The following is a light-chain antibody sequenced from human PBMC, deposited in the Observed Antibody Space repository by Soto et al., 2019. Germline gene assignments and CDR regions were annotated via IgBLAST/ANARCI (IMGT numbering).Light chain of an antibody. Sequence: DVVMTQSPLSLPVTLGQPASISCRSSQSLVYSDGDTYLNWFQQRPGQSPRRLIYKVSSRDSGVPDRFSGSGSGTDFTLKISRVEADDVGVYYCMQGTHWPPYTFGQGTKLEIK. CDR3: MQGTHWPPYT. CDR2: KVS. V-gene: IGKV2-30*01. J-gene: IGKJ2*01. CDR1: QSLVYSDGDTY.